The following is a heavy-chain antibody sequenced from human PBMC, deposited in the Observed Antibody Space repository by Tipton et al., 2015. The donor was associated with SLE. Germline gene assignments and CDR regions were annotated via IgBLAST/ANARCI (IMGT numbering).Heavy chain of an antibody. V-gene: IGHV4-39*07. J-gene: IGHJ5*02. D-gene: IGHD3-10*01. Sequence: TLSLTCMVSGGSISSSSYYWGWVRQPPGKGLQYIGSIYYMGSTYYNPSLKSRVTISIDESKNRFSLKLSSVTAADTAVYYCARLTGSGSYYRYFDPWGQGTLVTVSS. CDR1: GGSISSSSYY. CDR2: IYYMGST. CDR3: ARLTGSGSYYRYFDP.